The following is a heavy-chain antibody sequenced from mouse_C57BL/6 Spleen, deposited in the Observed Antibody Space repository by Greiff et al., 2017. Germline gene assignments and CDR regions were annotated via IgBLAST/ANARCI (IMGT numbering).Heavy chain of an antibody. CDR3: AAYCNYDAMDY. CDR2: IYPGSGST. J-gene: IGHJ4*01. V-gene: IGHV1-55*01. CDR1: GYTFTSYW. Sequence: QVQLQQSGAELVKPGASVKMSCKASGYTFTSYWITWVKQRPGQGLEWIGDIYPGSGSTNYNEKFKSKATLTVDTSSSTAYMQLSSLTSEDSAVYYCAAYCNYDAMDYWGQGTSVTVSA.